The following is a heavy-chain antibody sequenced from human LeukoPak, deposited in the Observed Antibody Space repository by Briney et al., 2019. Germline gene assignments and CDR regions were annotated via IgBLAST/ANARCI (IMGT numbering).Heavy chain of an antibody. CDR2: ICGSGGSK. CDR3: AKDDYGAYIKPPWFYYGMDV. CDR1: GFTFSSYA. Sequence: GSLRLSCAASGFTFSSYAMNWVRQAPGKGLEWVSAICGSGGSKYYADSGKGRFTLSRNNSKNTLYLQMTSLRDEDTVVYYCAKDDYGAYIKPPWFYYGMDVWGQGTTVTVSS. J-gene: IGHJ6*02. D-gene: IGHD4-17*01. V-gene: IGHV3-23*01.